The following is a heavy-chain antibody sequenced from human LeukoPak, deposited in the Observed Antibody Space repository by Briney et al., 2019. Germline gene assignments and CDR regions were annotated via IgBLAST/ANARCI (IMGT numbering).Heavy chain of an antibody. CDR1: GGTFSSYA. J-gene: IGHJ4*02. CDR3: ARVSVVLMVYVY. CDR2: IIPIFGTA. Sequence: SVKVSCKASGGTFSSYAISWVRQAPGQGLEWMGGIIPIFGTANYAQKFQGRDTITTDEYTSSAYIELSSLRSEDTAVYYCARVSVVLMVYVYWGQGTLVTVSS. V-gene: IGHV1-69*05. D-gene: IGHD2-8*01.